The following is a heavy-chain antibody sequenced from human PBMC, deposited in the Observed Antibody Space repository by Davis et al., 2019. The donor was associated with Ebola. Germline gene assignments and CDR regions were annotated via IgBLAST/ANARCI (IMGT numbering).Heavy chain of an antibody. D-gene: IGHD5-12*01. CDR2: INPNDGRT. Sequence: AASVKVSCKASGYTFTNYYMHWVRQAPGQGLEWMGMINPNDGRTIYAQKFQGRVTVTRDTSTTTVYMDLSSLRSEDPALYYCTTPGRQDSSYDVFDIWGQGTMVTVSS. J-gene: IGHJ3*02. CDR1: GYTFTNYY. V-gene: IGHV1-46*03. CDR3: TTPGRQDSSYDVFDI.